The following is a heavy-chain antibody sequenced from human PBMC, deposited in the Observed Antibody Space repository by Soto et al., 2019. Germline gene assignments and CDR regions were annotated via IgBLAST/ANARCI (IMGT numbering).Heavy chain of an antibody. Sequence: PSETLSLTCTVSGHSLSSGGYYWSWIRQHPGKGLEWVGYIYFTGTTLYNPSLRSRLAISVDTSKNQFSLKLTSVTAADTAVYYCARDCGSSGWPNWGQGVLVTVSS. D-gene: IGHD6-19*01. CDR1: GHSLSSGGYY. V-gene: IGHV4-31*03. CDR2: IYFTGTT. CDR3: ARDCGSSGWPN. J-gene: IGHJ4*02.